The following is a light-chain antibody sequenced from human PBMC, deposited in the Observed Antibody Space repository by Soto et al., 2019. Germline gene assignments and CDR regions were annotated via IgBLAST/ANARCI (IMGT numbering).Light chain of an antibody. CDR1: SGSVSTTYY. CDR2: STN. CDR3: MLFLGGGLVV. J-gene: IGLJ2*01. V-gene: IGLV8-61*01. Sequence: QAVVTQEPSVSVSPVGTVTLTCGLTSGSVSTTYYPSWYQQTPGQAPRTLSYSTNIRSSGEPDGFSGSIIGNKAALTIAGAQADDESDYHCMLFLGGGLVVFGGGTKLTVL.